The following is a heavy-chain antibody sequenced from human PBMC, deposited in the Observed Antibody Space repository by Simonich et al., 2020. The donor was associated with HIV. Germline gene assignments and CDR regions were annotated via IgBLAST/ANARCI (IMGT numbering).Heavy chain of an antibody. D-gene: IGHD3-22*01. V-gene: IGHV4-59*12. Sequence: QVQLQESGPGLVKPSETLSLTCTVSGGSISTYYWSWIRQPPGKGREWIGYIYYSGSTNYNPSLKSRVTISVDTSKNQFSLKLSSVTAADTAVYYCARRGHYYDSFDLWGRGPLVTVSS. CDR1: GGSISTYY. CDR2: IYYSGST. CDR3: ARRGHYYDSFDL. J-gene: IGHJ2*01.